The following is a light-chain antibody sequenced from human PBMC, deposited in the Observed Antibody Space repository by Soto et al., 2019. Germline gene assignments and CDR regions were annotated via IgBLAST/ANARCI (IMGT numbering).Light chain of an antibody. CDR1: QAIDSW. V-gene: IGKV1-12*01. Sequence: DIQMTQSPSPVSASVGDRVTITCRASQAIDSWLAWYQQKPGEAPKLLIFTGSLLHSGVPPRFSGSGSGTDFTLTISSLQPGDLATENGPPVLSSAPTCGLGTRVEIK. CDR2: TGS. CDR3: PPVLSSAPT. J-gene: IGKJ1*01.